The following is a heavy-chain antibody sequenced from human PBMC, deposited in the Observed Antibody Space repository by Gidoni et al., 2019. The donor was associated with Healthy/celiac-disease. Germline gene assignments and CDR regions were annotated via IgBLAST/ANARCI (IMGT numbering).Heavy chain of an antibody. J-gene: IGHJ4*02. V-gene: IGHV4-31*03. Sequence: QVQLQESGPGLGKPAQTLSLPCTVSGGSISSGGYYWSWIRQHPGKGLEWIGYIYYSGSTYYNPSLKSRVTISVDTSKNQFSLKLSSVTAADTAVYYCARDFRGSYFVDWGQGTLVTVSS. CDR3: ARDFRGSYFVD. D-gene: IGHD1-26*01. CDR1: GGSISSGGYY. CDR2: IYYSGST.